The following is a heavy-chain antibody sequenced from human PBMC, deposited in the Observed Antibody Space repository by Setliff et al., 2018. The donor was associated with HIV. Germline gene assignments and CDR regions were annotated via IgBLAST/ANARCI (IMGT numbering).Heavy chain of an antibody. D-gene: IGHD3-3*01. CDR1: GGSISSGVYY. Sequence: SETLSLTCTVSGGSISSGVYYWSWIRHHPGKGLEWIGYVHYSGSIYYNPSLKSRVTISVDTSKNQFSLKLSSVTAADTAVYYCARVCPPVRYNFWSGYYPKAGYFDCWGQGALVTVSS. J-gene: IGHJ4*02. CDR2: VHYSGSI. CDR3: ARVCPPVRYNFWSGYYPKAGYFDC. V-gene: IGHV4-31*03.